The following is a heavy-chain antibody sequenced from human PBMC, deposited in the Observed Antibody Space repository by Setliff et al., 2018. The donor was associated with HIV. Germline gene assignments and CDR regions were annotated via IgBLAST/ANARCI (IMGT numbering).Heavy chain of an antibody. J-gene: IGHJ4*02. CDR1: GDTFRSHA. V-gene: IGHV1-69*13. CDR3: ARNGPHGSGWYNYFDF. CDR2: IIPIIATT. D-gene: IGHD6-19*01. Sequence: GASVKVSCKASGDTFRSHAISWVRQAPGQGLEWMGGIIPIIATTNYAQKFQDRVTITADELTNTAYMDVSSLRSEDTAVYYCARNGPHGSGWYNYFDFWGQGTLVTVSP.